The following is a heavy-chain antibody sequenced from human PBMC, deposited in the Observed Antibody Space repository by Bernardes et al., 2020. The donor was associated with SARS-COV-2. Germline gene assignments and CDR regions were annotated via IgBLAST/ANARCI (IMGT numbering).Heavy chain of an antibody. V-gene: IGHV3-23*01. CDR3: AIGLEDLPQLAVAL. D-gene: IGHD6-19*01. CDR2: ISGSGGST. CDR1: GFTFRSHA. J-gene: IGHJ4*02. Sequence: GGSLRLSCAASGFTFRSHAMSWVRQAPGKGLEWVSAISGSGGSTYYADSVKGRFTISRDNSKNTLYLQMNSLRAEDTAVYYCAIGLEDLPQLAVALWGQGTLVTVSS.